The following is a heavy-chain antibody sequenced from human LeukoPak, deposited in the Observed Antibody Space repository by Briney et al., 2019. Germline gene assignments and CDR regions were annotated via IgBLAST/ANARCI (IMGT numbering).Heavy chain of an antibody. CDR3: APRKEYYDILTGYCNRGGFDY. CDR1: GFTFSTYS. D-gene: IGHD3-9*01. J-gene: IGHJ4*02. CDR2: ITGSGGNT. Sequence: GGSLRLSCAASGFTFSTYSMSWVRQAPGKGLEWVSTITGSGGNTQYADSVKGRFTISRDNSKNTLYLQMNSLRAEDTAVYYCAPRKEYYDILTGYCNRGGFDYWGQGTLVTVSS. V-gene: IGHV3-23*01.